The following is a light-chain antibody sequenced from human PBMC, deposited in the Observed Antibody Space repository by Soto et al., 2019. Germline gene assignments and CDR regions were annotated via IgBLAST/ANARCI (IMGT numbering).Light chain of an antibody. V-gene: IGKV2-28*01. Sequence: DNVLTQSPLSLPVTPGEPASISCRSSQSLLHRNGYNYLDWYLQKPGQSPQLLIFLGSNRASGVPDRFSGSGSGTDFTLKISRVEAEDVGVYYCMQALQTPPTFGQGTKVEIK. CDR1: QSLLHRNGYNY. CDR2: LGS. J-gene: IGKJ1*01. CDR3: MQALQTPPT.